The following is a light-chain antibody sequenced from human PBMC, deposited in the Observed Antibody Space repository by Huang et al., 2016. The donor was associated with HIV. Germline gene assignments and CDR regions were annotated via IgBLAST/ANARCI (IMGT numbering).Light chain of an antibody. CDR2: KAS. Sequence: DIQVTQSPSTLSAFVGDRVNITCRTSQRISTWLAWYQQRPGKAPNLLISKASNLESGVQSRFSGNGSGTEFTLTINGLQPDDLATYYCQHQWTFGQGTKVEIK. V-gene: IGKV1-5*03. CDR3: QHQWT. J-gene: IGKJ1*01. CDR1: QRISTW.